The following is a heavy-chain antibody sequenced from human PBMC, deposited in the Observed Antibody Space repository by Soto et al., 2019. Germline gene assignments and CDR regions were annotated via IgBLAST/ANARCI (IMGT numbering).Heavy chain of an antibody. CDR2: IYHSGST. CDR1: GGSISSGGYS. D-gene: IGHD6-19*01. CDR3: ARAGGLGAVAVDY. J-gene: IGHJ4*02. V-gene: IGHV4-30-2*01. Sequence: QLQLQESGSGLVKPSQTLSLTCAVSGGSISSGGYSWSWIRQPPGKGLEWIGYIYHSGSTYYNPSLKSRAAISVDRSKNQFSLKLSSMTAADTAVYYCARAGGLGAVAVDYWGQGTLVTVSS.